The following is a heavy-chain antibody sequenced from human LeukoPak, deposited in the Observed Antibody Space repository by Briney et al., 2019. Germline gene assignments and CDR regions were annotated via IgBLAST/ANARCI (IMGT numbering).Heavy chain of an antibody. J-gene: IGHJ5*02. CDR1: GFTFSGYS. V-gene: IGHV3-21*01. CDR3: ARDKSGSYWFDP. CDR2: ISSSSSYI. D-gene: IGHD1-26*01. Sequence: PGGSLRLSCAASGFTFSGYSMNWVRQAPGKGLEWVSSISSSSSYIYYADSVKGRFTISRDNAKNSLYLQMNSLRAEDTAAYYCARDKSGSYWFDPWGQGTLVTVSS.